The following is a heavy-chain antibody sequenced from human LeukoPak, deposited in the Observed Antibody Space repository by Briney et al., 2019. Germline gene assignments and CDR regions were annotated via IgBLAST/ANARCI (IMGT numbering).Heavy chain of an antibody. Sequence: ASVKVSCKPSGYTFSTYGISWVRQAPGQGLEWMGWINAGNGNTKYSQKFQGRVTITRDTSASTAYMELSSLRSEDTAVYYCARTTAMVTIFDYWGQGTLVTVSS. CDR3: ARTTAMVTIFDY. D-gene: IGHD5-18*01. J-gene: IGHJ4*02. CDR1: GYTFSTYG. V-gene: IGHV1-3*01. CDR2: INAGNGNT.